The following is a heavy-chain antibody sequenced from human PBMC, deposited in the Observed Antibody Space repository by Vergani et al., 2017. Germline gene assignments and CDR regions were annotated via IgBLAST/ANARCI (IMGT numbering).Heavy chain of an antibody. CDR1: GFTFSSYA. V-gene: IGHV3-64*01. Sequence: EVQLVESGGGLVQPGGSLRLSCAASGFTFSSYAMHWVRQAPGKGLEYVSAISSNGGSTYYANSVKGRFTISRDNSKNTLYLQMGSLRAEDMAVYYCAKDRYYGSGSYYNLFDYWGQGTLVTVSS. CDR3: AKDRYYGSGSYYNLFDY. CDR2: ISSNGGST. J-gene: IGHJ4*02. D-gene: IGHD3-10*01.